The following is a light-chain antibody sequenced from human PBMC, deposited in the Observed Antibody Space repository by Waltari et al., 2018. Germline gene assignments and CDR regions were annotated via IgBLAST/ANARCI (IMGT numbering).Light chain of an antibody. V-gene: IGKV3-11*01. CDR3: QQRSSWPLT. CDR2: DVS. J-gene: IGKJ4*01. Sequence: EIVLTQSPGTLSLSPGERATLSCTASQSVSSYLGWYQQRPGQAPSLLIFDVSKRATGTPARFRGSGSGTDITLTITSLEPEDFAVYYCQQRSSWPLTFGGGTKVEIK. CDR1: QSVSSY.